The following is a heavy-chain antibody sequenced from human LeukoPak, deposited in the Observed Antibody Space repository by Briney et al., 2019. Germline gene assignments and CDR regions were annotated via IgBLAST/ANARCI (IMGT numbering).Heavy chain of an antibody. D-gene: IGHD3-10*01. Sequence: SETLSLTCAVSGGSISSSLYHWGWIRQPPGKGLEWIGNIYYTGTTNYSPSLKSRVTISVDTSKNQFSLKLSSVTAADTAVYYCARERLGGSGSYSKYYYYGMDVWGQGTTVTVSS. CDR1: GGSISSSLYH. CDR2: IYYTGTT. V-gene: IGHV4-39*07. CDR3: ARERLGGSGSYSKYYYYGMDV. J-gene: IGHJ6*02.